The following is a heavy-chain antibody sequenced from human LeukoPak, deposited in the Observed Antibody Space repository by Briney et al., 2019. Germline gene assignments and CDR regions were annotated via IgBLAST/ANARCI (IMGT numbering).Heavy chain of an antibody. D-gene: IGHD3-22*01. J-gene: IGHJ2*01. V-gene: IGHV4-34*01. Sequence: SETLSLTCAVYGGSFSGYYWSWIRQPPGKGLEWIGEINHSGSTNYNPSPKSRVTISVDTSKNQFSLKLSSVTAADTAVYYCARSREYYYDSSGYYDLSQWYFDLWGRGTLVTVSS. CDR2: INHSGST. CDR3: ARSREYYYDSSGYYDLSQWYFDL. CDR1: GGSFSGYY.